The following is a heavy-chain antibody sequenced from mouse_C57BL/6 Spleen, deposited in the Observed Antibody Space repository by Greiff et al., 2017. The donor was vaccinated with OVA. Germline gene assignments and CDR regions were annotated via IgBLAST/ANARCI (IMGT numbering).Heavy chain of an antibody. CDR2: IRNKANGYTT. Sequence: CAASGFTFTDYYMSWVRQPPGKALEWLGFIRNKANGYTTEYSASVKGRFTISRDNSQSILYLQMNALRAEDSATYYCASPPYYDYGAWFAYWGQGTLVTVSA. D-gene: IGHD2-4*01. CDR1: GFTFTDYY. CDR3: ASPPYYDYGAWFAY. J-gene: IGHJ3*01. V-gene: IGHV7-3*01.